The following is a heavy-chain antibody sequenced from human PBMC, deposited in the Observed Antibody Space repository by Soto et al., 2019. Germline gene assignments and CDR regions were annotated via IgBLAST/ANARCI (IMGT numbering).Heavy chain of an antibody. CDR2: ISAYNGNT. J-gene: IGHJ3*02. V-gene: IGHV1-18*04. D-gene: IGHD2-8*01. Sequence: ASVKVSCKASGYTFTSYGISWVRQAPGQGLEWMGWISAYNGNTNYAQKLQGRVTMTTDTSTSTAYMELRSLRSDDTAVYYCARDRHKIKQVSSPDAFDIWGQGTMVTV. CDR3: ARDRHKIKQVSSPDAFDI. CDR1: GYTFTSYG.